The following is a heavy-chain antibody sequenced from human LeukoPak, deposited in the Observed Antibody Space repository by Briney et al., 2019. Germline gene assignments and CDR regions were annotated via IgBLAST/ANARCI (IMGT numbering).Heavy chain of an antibody. D-gene: IGHD2-21*01. J-gene: IGHJ5*01. V-gene: IGHV3-23*01. CDR2: VNVNGGST. CDR1: GFTFSSYA. CDR3: AKDPETYSSRWFDS. Sequence: GGSLRLSCAASGFTFSSYAMSWVRQAPGKGLEWVSTVNVNGGSTYYADSVKGRFTISGDNSKNTLYLHMNSLRVEDTAVYYCAKDPETYSSRWFDSWGQGTLVTVSS.